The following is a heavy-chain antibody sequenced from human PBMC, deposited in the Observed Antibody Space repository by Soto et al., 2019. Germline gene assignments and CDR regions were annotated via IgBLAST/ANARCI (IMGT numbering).Heavy chain of an antibody. CDR3: ARVRSSSWPADV. CDR1: GYTFTGYY. CDR2: INPNSGGT. Sequence: ASVKGSCKASGYTFTGYYMHWVRQAPGQGLEWMGWINPNSGGTNYAQKFQGRVTMTRDTSISTAYMELSRLRSDDTAVYYCARVRSSSWPADVWGQGTTVTVSS. V-gene: IGHV1-2*02. J-gene: IGHJ6*02. D-gene: IGHD6-13*01.